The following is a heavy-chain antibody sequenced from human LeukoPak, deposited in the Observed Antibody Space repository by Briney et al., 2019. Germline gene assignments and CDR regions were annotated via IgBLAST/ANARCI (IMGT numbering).Heavy chain of an antibody. J-gene: IGHJ6*03. D-gene: IGHD3-10*01. Sequence: GGSLRLSCAASGFTVSSNYMSWVRQAPGKGLEWVSIIYSGGSTYYADSVQGRFTISRDNSKNTLYLQMNSLRAEDTAVYYCARAPYGNYYYYYMDVWGKGTTVTVSS. CDR2: IYSGGST. CDR3: ARAPYGNYYYYYMDV. CDR1: GFTVSSNY. V-gene: IGHV3-53*01.